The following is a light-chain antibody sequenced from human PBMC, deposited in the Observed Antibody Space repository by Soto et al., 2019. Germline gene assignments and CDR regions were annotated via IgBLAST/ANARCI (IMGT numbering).Light chain of an antibody. CDR1: SSNIGAGYD. CDR2: DND. CDR3: QSYDSSLSGHVV. V-gene: IGLV1-40*01. J-gene: IGLJ2*01. Sequence: QSVLTQPPSVSGAPGQRVTISCTGSSSNIGAGYDVHWYQQLPRTAPKLLIYDNDKRPSEVPDRFSGSKSGTSASLIITGLQAVDEADYYCQSYDSSLSGHVVFGGGTKVTVL.